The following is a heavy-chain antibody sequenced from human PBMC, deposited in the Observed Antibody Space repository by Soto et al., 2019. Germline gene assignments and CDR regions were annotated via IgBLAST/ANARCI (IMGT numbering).Heavy chain of an antibody. Sequence: RASVKVSCKASGYTFTSYGISWVRQAPGQGLEWMGWISAYNGNTNYAQKLQGRVTMTTDTSTSTAYMELRSLRSDDTAVYYCARGGYCSGGSCLDGYYGMDVWGQGTTVTVSS. CDR2: ISAYNGNT. V-gene: IGHV1-18*01. CDR1: GYTFTSYG. D-gene: IGHD2-15*01. J-gene: IGHJ6*02. CDR3: ARGGYCSGGSCLDGYYGMDV.